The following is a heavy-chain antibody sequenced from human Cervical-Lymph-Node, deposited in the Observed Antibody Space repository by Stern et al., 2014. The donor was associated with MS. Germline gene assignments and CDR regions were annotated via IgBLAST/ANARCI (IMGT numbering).Heavy chain of an antibody. D-gene: IGHD6-6*01. V-gene: IGHV5-51*03. CDR2: LSPGDSDT. CDR1: GYRFISYW. J-gene: IGHJ1*01. Sequence: VQLVPSGGEVKKLGESLKISCQASGYRFISYWIGWVRQMPGKGPEWMAILSPGDSDTRYSLSFHGHVTISRDNSIHTPLLHSSRLKASDTAMYYGVRGGSGQLVGYFQHWGQGTLVTVSS. CDR3: VRGGSGQLVGYFQH.